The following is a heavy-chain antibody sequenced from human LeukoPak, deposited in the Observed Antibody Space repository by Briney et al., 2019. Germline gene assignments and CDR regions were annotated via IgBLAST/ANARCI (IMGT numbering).Heavy chain of an antibody. J-gene: IGHJ6*02. V-gene: IGHV4-59*01. D-gene: IGHD5-12*01. CDR1: GDSISSYY. CDR2: IYYSGIT. CDR3: VRDLVATIDHYYCGMDV. Sequence: SETLSLTCTVSGDSISSYYWSGIRQPPGKGLEWIAYIYYSGITNYNPSLKGRVTISVDTSKNQLSLKLSSVTAADTAVYFCVRDLVATIDHYYCGMDVWGQGTTVTVPS.